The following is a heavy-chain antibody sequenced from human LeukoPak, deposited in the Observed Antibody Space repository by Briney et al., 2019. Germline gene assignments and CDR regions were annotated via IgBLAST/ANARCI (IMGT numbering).Heavy chain of an antibody. CDR2: ISSSSSYI. CDR3: AREDYYYMDV. V-gene: IGHV3-21*01. CDR1: GFTFSNYT. Sequence: GGSLRLSCAASGFTFSNYTMNWVRQAPGRGLEWVSCISSSSSYIYYADSVKGRFTISRDNAKNSLYLQMNSLRAEDTAVYYCAREDYYYMDVWGKGTTVTISS. J-gene: IGHJ6*03.